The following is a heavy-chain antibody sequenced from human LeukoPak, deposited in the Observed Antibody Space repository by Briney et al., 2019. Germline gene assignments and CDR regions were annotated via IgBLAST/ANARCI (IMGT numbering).Heavy chain of an antibody. Sequence: GASVKVSCKASGYTFIGYYMHWVRQAPGQGLEWMGWINPNSGVTNYAQKFQGRVTMTRDTSISTAYMDLSRLSSDDTAVYYCARDPLGYCSRTSCADAFDIWGQGTMVTVSS. CDR3: ARDPLGYCSRTSCADAFDI. D-gene: IGHD2-2*01. CDR2: INPNSGVT. J-gene: IGHJ3*02. V-gene: IGHV1-2*02. CDR1: GYTFIGYY.